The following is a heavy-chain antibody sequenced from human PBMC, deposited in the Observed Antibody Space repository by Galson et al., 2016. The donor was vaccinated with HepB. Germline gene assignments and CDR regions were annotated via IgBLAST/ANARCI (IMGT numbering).Heavy chain of an antibody. D-gene: IGHD1-26*01. CDR1: GFTFTNAW. CDR3: AAAVGTTEGTAFDI. CDR2: IKSKTYGGTA. J-gene: IGHJ3*02. V-gene: IGHV3-15*01. Sequence: SLRLSCAASGFTFTNAWMNWVRQAPGKGLEWVGRIKSKTYGGTADYVEPVKGRFTISRDDSKNMLHLQMVSLKTEDTAVYYCAAAVGTTEGTAFDIWGQGTMVTVS.